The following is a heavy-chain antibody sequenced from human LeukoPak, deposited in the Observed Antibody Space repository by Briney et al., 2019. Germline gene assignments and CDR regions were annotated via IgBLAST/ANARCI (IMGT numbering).Heavy chain of an antibody. CDR2: ITSGGDYI. J-gene: IGHJ4*02. CDR1: GFTFNAFN. CDR3: ARGHYDVLAASYKWTPDY. D-gene: IGHD3-9*01. Sequence: GGSLRLSCAASGFTFNAFNMNWVRQAPGKGLEWVSSITSGGDYIYYADSVKGRFTTSRDNAKNSLSLQLNSLRVEDTAVYYCARGHYDVLAASYKWTPDYWGQGTLVTVSS. V-gene: IGHV3-21*01.